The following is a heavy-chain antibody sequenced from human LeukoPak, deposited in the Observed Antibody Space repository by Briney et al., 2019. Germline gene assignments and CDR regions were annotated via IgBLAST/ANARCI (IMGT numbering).Heavy chain of an antibody. D-gene: IGHD5-12*01. CDR3: ARTQYTGYDRDAFDI. Sequence: SETLSLTCTVSGGSISSGSYYWTWVRQPAGKGLEYIVRIYTSGSTSYNPSLKSRVTISVDTFKNQFSLKLSSVTASDTAVYYCARTQYTGYDRDAFDIWGQGTMVTVSS. CDR1: GGSISSGSYY. J-gene: IGHJ3*02. V-gene: IGHV4-61*02. CDR2: IYTSGST.